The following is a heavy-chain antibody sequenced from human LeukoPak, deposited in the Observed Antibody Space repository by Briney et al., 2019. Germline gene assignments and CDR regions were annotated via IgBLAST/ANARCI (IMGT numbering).Heavy chain of an antibody. CDR2: IYPGDSDT. J-gene: IGHJ4*02. CDR1: GYSFTSYW. CDR3: ARRRRDSSSWYYFDY. V-gene: IGHV5-51*02. D-gene: IGHD6-13*01. Sequence: GESLKISCRGSGYSFTSYWTGGCRQMPGKGWGWWGIIYPGDSDTRYSPSFQGQVTISADKSISTAYLQWSSLKASDTAMYYCARRRRDSSSWYYFDYWGQGTLVTVSS.